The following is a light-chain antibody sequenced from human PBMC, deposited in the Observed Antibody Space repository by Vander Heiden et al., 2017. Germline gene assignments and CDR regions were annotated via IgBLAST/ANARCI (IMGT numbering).Light chain of an antibody. V-gene: IGLV1-51*01. Sequence: QSILTQPPSVSATPGQKITISCSGSSSNVENFFVSWYQHPPGAVPKLLIYDNNLRPSGIPDRFSGSQSGTSATLAITGLQAGDEADYYCATWDASLSAMIFGGGTRLTVL. CDR3: ATWDASLSAMI. CDR1: SSNVENFF. J-gene: IGLJ2*01. CDR2: DNN.